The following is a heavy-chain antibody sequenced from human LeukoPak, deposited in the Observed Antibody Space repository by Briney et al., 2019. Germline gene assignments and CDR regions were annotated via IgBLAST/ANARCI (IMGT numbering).Heavy chain of an antibody. CDR2: MSYDGSDI. Sequence: PGGSLRLSCAASGFTFDNSALHWVRQAPGKGLEWVAVMSYDGSDIHYADSVKGRFTISRDNSKNTLYLQMNSLRGEDTAVYYCARDALGAIDYWGQGTLATVSP. CDR1: GFTFDNSA. V-gene: IGHV3-30-3*01. CDR3: ARDALGAIDY. D-gene: IGHD3-3*01. J-gene: IGHJ4*02.